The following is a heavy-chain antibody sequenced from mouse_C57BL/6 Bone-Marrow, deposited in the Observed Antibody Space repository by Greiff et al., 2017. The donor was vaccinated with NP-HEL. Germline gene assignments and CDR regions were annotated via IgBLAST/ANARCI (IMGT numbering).Heavy chain of an antibody. CDR2: INPGSGGT. D-gene: IGHD2-14*01. V-gene: IGHV1-54*01. J-gene: IGHJ1*03. CDR1: GYAFTNYW. CDR3: ARVPRGYFDV. Sequence: QVQLQQSGAELVRPGTSVKVSCKASGYAFTNYWIAWVKQRPGQGLEWIGVINPGSGGTNYTDTFKGRVTLTADKSSSTAYMQLSSLTSEDSGVYFCARVPRGYFDVWGTGTTVTVSS.